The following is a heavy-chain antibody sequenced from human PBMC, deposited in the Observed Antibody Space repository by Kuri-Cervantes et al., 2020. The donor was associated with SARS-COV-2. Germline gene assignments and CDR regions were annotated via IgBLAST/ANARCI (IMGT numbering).Heavy chain of an antibody. D-gene: IGHD6-6*01. J-gene: IGHJ6*03. Sequence: SVKVSCKASVCTFSNFAISWVRQAPGQGLDWMGGIIPVFGTTNNAQRLQGRVTISADEARSTVYMELSSMTFEDTAIYYCAQTIPARRRSPGDFYLYYMDVWGKGTSVTVSS. CDR1: VCTFSNFA. CDR2: IIPVFGTT. CDR3: AQTIPARRRSPGDFYLYYMDV. V-gene: IGHV1-69*13.